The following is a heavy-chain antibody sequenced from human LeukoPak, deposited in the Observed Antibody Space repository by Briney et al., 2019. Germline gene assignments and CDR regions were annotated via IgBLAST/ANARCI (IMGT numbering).Heavy chain of an antibody. D-gene: IGHD4-17*01. J-gene: IGHJ4*02. Sequence: SETLSLTCTVSGGSISSNTYYWGWIRQPPGKGLEWIGSIYYSGSTYYNPSLKSRVTISIDTSKNQFSLKLSSVTAADTAVYYCARVGDYGTAKTDDYWGQGTLVTVSS. CDR2: IYYSGST. V-gene: IGHV4-39*07. CDR3: ARVGDYGTAKTDDY. CDR1: GGSISSNTYY.